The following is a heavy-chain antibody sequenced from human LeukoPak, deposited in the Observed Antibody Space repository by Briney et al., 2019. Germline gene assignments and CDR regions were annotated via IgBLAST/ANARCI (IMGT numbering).Heavy chain of an antibody. J-gene: IGHJ4*02. CDR2: ISYDGSNK. D-gene: IGHD3-22*01. Sequence: GGSLRLSCAASGFTFSSYAMHWVRQAPGKGLEWVAVISYDGSNKYYADSVKGRFTISRDNSKNTLYLQMNSLRAEDTAVYYCARGSSGYPDYWGQGTLVTVSS. CDR1: GFTFSSYA. V-gene: IGHV3-30-3*01. CDR3: ARGSSGYPDY.